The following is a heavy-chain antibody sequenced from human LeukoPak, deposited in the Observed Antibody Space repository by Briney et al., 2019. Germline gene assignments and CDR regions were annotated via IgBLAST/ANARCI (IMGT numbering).Heavy chain of an antibody. V-gene: IGHV4-30-2*01. CDR3: ARVNGTSWNYYYGMDV. CDR2: IYHSGST. Sequence: KPSETLSLTCTVSGGSISSGGYSWSWIRQPPGKGLEWIGYIYHSGSTYYNPSLKSRVTISVDTSKNQFSLKLSSVTAADTAVYYCARVNGTSWNYYYGMDVWGQGTTVTVSS. D-gene: IGHD2-2*01. CDR1: GGSISSGGYS. J-gene: IGHJ6*02.